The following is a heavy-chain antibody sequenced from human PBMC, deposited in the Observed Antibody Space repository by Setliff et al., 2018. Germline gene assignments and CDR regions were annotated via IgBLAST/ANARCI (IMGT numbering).Heavy chain of an antibody. D-gene: IGHD2-8*01. V-gene: IGHV1-18*04. J-gene: IGHJ4*02. CDR2: ISAHTGKT. CDR3: ARLVRYCTKIACQRLSGAEH. Sequence: PGASVKVSCKSSRYTFSSYYSHWVRTAPGKGLEWVGWISAHTGKTYFAQKLQGRVTMTTDTSTETAYMELRSLKSDDTAMYFCARLVRYCTKIACQRLSGAEHWGQGTLVTVSS. CDR1: RYTFSSYY.